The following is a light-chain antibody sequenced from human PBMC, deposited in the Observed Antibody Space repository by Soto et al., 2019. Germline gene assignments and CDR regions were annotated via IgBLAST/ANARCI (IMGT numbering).Light chain of an antibody. V-gene: IGLV2-14*03. CDR1: RTDVADGYDY. CDR2: DVS. CDR3: TSYTSSTHLYV. Sequence: QSVLTQPASVSGSPGQSIAISCTGVRTDVADGYDYVSWYQQHPGQAPQLIIYDVSNRPSGVSDRFSGSKSGNTASLTISGLQAEDEAEYYCTSYTSSTHLYVFGTGTKSPS. J-gene: IGLJ1*01.